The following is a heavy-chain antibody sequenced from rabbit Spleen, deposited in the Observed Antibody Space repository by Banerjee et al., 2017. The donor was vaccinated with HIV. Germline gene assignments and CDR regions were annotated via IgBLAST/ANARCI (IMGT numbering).Heavy chain of an antibody. Sequence: QSLEESGGDLVKPGASLTLTCTASGFSFSSRDYMCWVRQAPGKGLEWISCIAGSSSGFTYSATCAKGRFTCSKTSSTTVTLQMTSLTVADTATYFCARDSAGREDFNLWGQGTLVTVS. V-gene: IGHV1S40*01. D-gene: IGHD4-2*01. J-gene: IGHJ4*01. CDR3: ARDSAGREDFNL. CDR2: IAGSSSGFT. CDR1: GFSFSSRDY.